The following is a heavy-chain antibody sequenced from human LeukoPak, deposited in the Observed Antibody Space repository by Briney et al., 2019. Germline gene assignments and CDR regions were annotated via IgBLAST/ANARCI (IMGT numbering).Heavy chain of an antibody. V-gene: IGHV4-59*01. J-gene: IGHJ6*02. CDR2: IYYSGST. D-gene: IGHD5-12*01. Sequence: PSETLSLTCTVSGGSISSYYWSWIRQPPGKGLEWIGYIYYSGSTNYNPSLKSRVTISVDTSKNQFSLKLSSVTAADTAVYYCARNSGYDSHYYYGMDVWGQGTTVTVSS. CDR3: ARNSGYDSHYYYGMDV. CDR1: GGSISSYY.